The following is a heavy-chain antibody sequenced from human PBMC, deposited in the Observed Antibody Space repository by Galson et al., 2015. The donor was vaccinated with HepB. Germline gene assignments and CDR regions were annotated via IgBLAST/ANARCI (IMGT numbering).Heavy chain of an antibody. D-gene: IGHD6-19*01. Sequence: SVTVSCKASGSTFTSYGISWVRQAPGQGLEWMGWISAYNGNTNYAQKLQGRVTMTTDTSTSTAYMELRSLRSDDTAVYYCASRWWLVRGDAFDIWGQGTMVTVSS. CDR3: ASRWWLVRGDAFDI. CDR1: GSTFTSYG. J-gene: IGHJ3*02. CDR2: ISAYNGNT. V-gene: IGHV1-18*01.